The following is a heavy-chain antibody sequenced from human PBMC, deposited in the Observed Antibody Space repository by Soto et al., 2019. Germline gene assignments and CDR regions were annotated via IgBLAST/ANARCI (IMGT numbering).Heavy chain of an antibody. CDR2: IYYSGST. CDR3: ARDQAGPGEDDVWGSYRPPEAFDI. D-gene: IGHD3-16*02. CDR1: GGSISSGGYY. V-gene: IGHV4-31*03. Sequence: SETLSLTCTVSGGSISSGGYYWSRIRQHPGKGLEWIGYIYYSGSTYYNPSLKSRVTISVDTSKNQFSLKLSSVTAADTAVYYCARDQAGPGEDDVWGSYRPPEAFDIWGQGTMVTVSS. J-gene: IGHJ3*02.